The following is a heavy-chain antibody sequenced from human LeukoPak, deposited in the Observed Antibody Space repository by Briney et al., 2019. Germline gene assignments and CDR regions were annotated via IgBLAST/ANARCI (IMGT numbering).Heavy chain of an antibody. J-gene: IGHJ4*02. Sequence: ASVKVSCKASGGTFSSYTNSWLRQAPGQGLERMGMIIPILGIANYAQKFQGRVTITADKSTSTAYMELSRLRSEDTAVYYCAAHARLGDSRLDYWGQGTLVTVSS. D-gene: IGHD3-16*01. CDR3: AAHARLGDSRLDY. V-gene: IGHV1-69*02. CDR1: GGTFSSYT. CDR2: IIPILGIA.